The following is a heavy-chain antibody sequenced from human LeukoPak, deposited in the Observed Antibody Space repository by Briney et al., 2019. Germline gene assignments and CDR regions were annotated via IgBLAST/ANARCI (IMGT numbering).Heavy chain of an antibody. D-gene: IGHD3-16*01. CDR3: AKDTGYARGEGEFDY. CDR2: INGSGDST. CDR1: GFASSNYA. Sequence: AGGSLRLSCAASGFASSNYAVSWVRQAPGKGLEWVSEINGSGDSTYYADSVKGRFTISRDNSKDTLYLQMNSLRAEDTAVYFCAKDTGYARGEGEFDYWGQGTLVIVSS. V-gene: IGHV3-23*01. J-gene: IGHJ4*02.